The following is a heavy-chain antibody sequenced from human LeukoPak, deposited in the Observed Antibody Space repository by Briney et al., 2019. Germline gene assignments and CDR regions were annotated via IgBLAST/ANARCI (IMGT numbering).Heavy chain of an antibody. CDR2: INHSGGA. CDR3: ARPGYYYGMDV. V-gene: IGHV4-34*01. J-gene: IGHJ6*02. Sequence: SETLSLTCAVSGGSFSGYYWTWIRQPPGKGLEWIGEINHSGGANYNPSLKSRVTISLDTSKNQFSLKLSSVTAADTAVYYCARPGYYYGMDVWGQGTTVTVSS. CDR1: GGSFSGYY.